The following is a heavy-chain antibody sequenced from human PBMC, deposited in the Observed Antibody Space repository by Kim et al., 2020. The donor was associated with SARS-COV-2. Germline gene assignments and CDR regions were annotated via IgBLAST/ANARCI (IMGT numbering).Heavy chain of an antibody. V-gene: IGHV1-69*13. J-gene: IGHJ3*02. CDR2: IIPIFGTA. CDR3: ASPPCSGGSCYIPGQPNDAFDI. CDR1: GGTFSSYA. D-gene: IGHD2-15*01. Sequence: SVKVSCKASGGTFSSYAISWVRQAPGQGLEWMGGIIPIFGTANYAQKFQGRVTITADESTSTAYMELSSLRSEDTAVYYCASPPCSGGSCYIPGQPNDAFDIWGQGTMVTVSS.